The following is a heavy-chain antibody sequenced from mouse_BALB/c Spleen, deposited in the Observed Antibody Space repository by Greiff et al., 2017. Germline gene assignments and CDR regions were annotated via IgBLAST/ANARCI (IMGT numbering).Heavy chain of an antibody. D-gene: IGHD2-2*01. Sequence: VKLEESGPGLVAPSQSLSITCTVSGFSLTSYGVHWVRQPPGKGLEWLGVIWAGGSTNYNSALMSRLSISKDNSKSQVFLKMNSLQTDDTAMYYGARECYGYDGGRYFDDWGQGTTLTVSA. V-gene: IGHV2-9*02. CDR2: IWAGGST. CDR3: ARECYGYDGGRYFDD. J-gene: IGHJ2*01. CDR1: GFSLTSYG.